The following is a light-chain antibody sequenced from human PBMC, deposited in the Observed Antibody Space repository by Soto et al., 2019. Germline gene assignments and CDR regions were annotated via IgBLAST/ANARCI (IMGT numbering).Light chain of an antibody. CDR3: CSYTSSTTPL. V-gene: IGLV1-40*01. J-gene: IGLJ2*01. CDR2: ANN. CDR1: SSNIGAGYD. Sequence: QSVLTQPPSVSGAPGQRVTISCTGSSSNIGAGYDVHWYQQFPGTAPRLLIYANNNRPSGVSNRFSGSKSGNTASLTISGLQAEDEADYYCCSYTSSTTPLFGGGTKLTVL.